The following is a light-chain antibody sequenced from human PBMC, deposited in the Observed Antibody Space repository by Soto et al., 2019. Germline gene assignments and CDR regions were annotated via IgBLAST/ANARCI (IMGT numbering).Light chain of an antibody. CDR1: QSVNTNY. CDR2: GVI. CDR3: QRYDGSPRT. Sequence: ETVLTQSPGTVSLSPGERATLSCRTSQSVNTNYLAWYQQKPGQAPRLLIYGVINRATGITDRLSCSGSGTNFVLTISGLEPEDSAVYYCQRYDGSPRTCGQGTKLEIK. V-gene: IGKV3-20*01. J-gene: IGKJ2*01.